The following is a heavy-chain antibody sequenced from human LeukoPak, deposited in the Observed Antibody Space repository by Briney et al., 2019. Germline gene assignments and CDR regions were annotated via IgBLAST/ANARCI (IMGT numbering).Heavy chain of an antibody. J-gene: IGHJ4*02. CDR2: IYPGDSDT. Sequence: HGESLKISCKGSGYSFTSYWIGWVRQMPGKGLEWMGIIYPGDSDTRYSPSFQGQVTISADKSISTAYLQWSSLEASDTAMYYCARRATVTTIASDYWGQGTLVTVSS. D-gene: IGHD4-17*01. V-gene: IGHV5-51*01. CDR1: GYSFTSYW. CDR3: ARRATVTTIASDY.